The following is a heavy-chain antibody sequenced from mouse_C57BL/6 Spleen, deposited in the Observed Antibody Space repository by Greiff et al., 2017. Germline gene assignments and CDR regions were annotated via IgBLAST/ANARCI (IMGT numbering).Heavy chain of an antibody. CDR2: ISRGSSTI. D-gene: IGHD3-1*01. CDR1: GFTFSDYG. J-gene: IGHJ4*01. CDR3: ARTAPHYDAMDY. Sequence: EVKVVESGGGLVKPGGSLKLSCAASGFTFSDYGMHWVRQAPEKGLEWVAYISRGSSTIYYADTVKGRFTISRDNAKNTLFLQMTSLRSEDTAMYYCARTAPHYDAMDYWGQGTSVTVSS. V-gene: IGHV5-17*01.